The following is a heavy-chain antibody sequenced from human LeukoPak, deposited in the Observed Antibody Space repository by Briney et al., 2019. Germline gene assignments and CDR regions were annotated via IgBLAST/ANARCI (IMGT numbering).Heavy chain of an antibody. Sequence: ASVKVSCKASGYTFTGYYMHWVRQAPGQGLEWMGWINPNSGGTNYAQKFQGRVTMTRDTSISTAYMELSRLRSEDTAVYYCARDLAVVVGASPGFDYWGQGTLVTVSS. V-gene: IGHV1-2*02. CDR1: GYTFTGYY. CDR3: ARDLAVVVGASPGFDY. D-gene: IGHD1-26*01. CDR2: INPNSGGT. J-gene: IGHJ4*02.